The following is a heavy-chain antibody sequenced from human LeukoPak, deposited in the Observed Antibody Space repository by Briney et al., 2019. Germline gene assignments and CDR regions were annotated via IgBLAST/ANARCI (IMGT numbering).Heavy chain of an antibody. CDR2: ISWNSDTI. CDR3: AKHTGSYSGPSY. CDR1: GLRFYEYA. J-gene: IGHJ4*02. D-gene: IGHD1-26*01. Sequence: PGRSLRLSCAASGLRFYEYAMHWVRQAPGKGLEWVSGISWNSDTIGYADPVKGRFTISRDNAKNSLYLQMNSMRGEDTALYYCAKHTGSYSGPSYWGQGTLVTVSS. V-gene: IGHV3-9*01.